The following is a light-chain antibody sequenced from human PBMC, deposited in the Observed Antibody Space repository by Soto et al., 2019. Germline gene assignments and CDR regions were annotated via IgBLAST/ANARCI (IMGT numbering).Light chain of an antibody. Sequence: IVLTQSPGTLSLSPGERATLSCRGSQSVSSSYLAWYQQKPCQAPRLLIYGASSRATGIPDRFSGSGSGADFTLTISRLEPEDFAVYYCRQYGSSPWTFGQGTKVDIK. CDR3: RQYGSSPWT. CDR2: GAS. CDR1: QSVSSSY. V-gene: IGKV3-20*01. J-gene: IGKJ1*01.